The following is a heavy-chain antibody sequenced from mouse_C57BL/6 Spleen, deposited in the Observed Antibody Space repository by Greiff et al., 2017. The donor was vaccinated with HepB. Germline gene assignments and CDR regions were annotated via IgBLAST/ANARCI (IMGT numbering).Heavy chain of an antibody. CDR2: IDPENGDT. D-gene: IGHD1-1*01. J-gene: IGHJ1*03. V-gene: IGHV14-4*01. CDR1: GFNFTDDY. Sequence: VQLQQSGAELVRPGASVKLSCTASGFNFTDDYMHWVKQRPEQGLEWIGWIDPENGDTEYAPKFQGKATITADTSSNTAYLQLSSLTSEDSAVYYCTTTPYGSSYGYFDVWGTGTTVTVSS. CDR3: TTTPYGSSYGYFDV.